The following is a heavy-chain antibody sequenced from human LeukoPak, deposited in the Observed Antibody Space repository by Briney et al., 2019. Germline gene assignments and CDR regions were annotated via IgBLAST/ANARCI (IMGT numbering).Heavy chain of an antibody. Sequence: ASVKVSCKASGYTFTSYGFSWVRQAPGQGLEWMGWINAYNGNTNYAQKLQGRVAMTTDTSTSTAYMELRSLRFDDTAVYYCARRQGTTLSFDYWGQGTLVTVSS. J-gene: IGHJ4*02. D-gene: IGHD1-1*01. CDR2: INAYNGNT. CDR1: GYTFTSYG. V-gene: IGHV1-18*01. CDR3: ARRQGTTLSFDY.